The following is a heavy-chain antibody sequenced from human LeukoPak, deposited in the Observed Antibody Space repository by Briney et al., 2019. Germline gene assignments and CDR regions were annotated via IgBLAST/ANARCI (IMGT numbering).Heavy chain of an antibody. D-gene: IGHD3-10*01. Sequence: ASVKVSCKVSGYTLTELSMHWVRQAPGKGLEWMGGFDPEDGETIYAQKFQGRVTMTEDTSIDTAYMELSSLRSEDTAVYYCATHGLWFGESDIFDYWGQGTLVTVSS. J-gene: IGHJ4*02. CDR1: GYTLTELS. CDR3: ATHGLWFGESDIFDY. V-gene: IGHV1-24*01. CDR2: FDPEDGET.